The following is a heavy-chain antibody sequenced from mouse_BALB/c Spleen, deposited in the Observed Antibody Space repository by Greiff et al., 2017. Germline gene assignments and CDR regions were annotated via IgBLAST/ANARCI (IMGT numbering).Heavy chain of an antibody. V-gene: IGHV1-80*01. CDR3: ARPIHYYGSWFAY. J-gene: IGHJ3*01. D-gene: IGHD1-2*01. Sequence: VQLQQSGAELVRPGSSVKISCKASGYAFSSYWMNWVKQRPGQGLEWIGQIYPGDGDTNYNGKFKGKATLTADKSSSTAYMQLSSLTSEDSAVYFCARPIHYYGSWFAYWGQGTLVTVSA. CDR2: IYPGDGDT. CDR1: GYAFSSYW.